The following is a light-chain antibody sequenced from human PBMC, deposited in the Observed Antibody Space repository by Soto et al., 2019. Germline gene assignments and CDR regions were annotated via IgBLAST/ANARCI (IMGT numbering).Light chain of an antibody. CDR2: EVS. V-gene: IGKV2-29*03. CDR3: IQCTQLPPT. J-gene: IGKJ5*01. Sequence: DVVMTQTPLSLSVTPGQPASISCKSSQSLLHITGETFLFWYLQKPGQSPQLLIYEVSTRVSGVPDRFIGSGSWTDFTLEISRVETDDVGIYYCIQCTQLPPTFGQGTRLGIE. CDR1: QSLLHITGETF.